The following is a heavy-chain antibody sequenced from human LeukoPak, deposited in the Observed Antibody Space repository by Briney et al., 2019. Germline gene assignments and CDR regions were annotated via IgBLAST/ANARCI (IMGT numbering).Heavy chain of an antibody. J-gene: IGHJ4*02. D-gene: IGHD2-8*02. CDR2: IIANGRST. V-gene: IGHV3-23*01. CDR1: GFTFSSYA. Sequence: GGSLRLSCAASGFTFSSYAMSWVRQAPGKGLEWVSTIIANGRSTYYGDSVKGRFTISRDNSKNTLSLQMNSLRAEDTAVYYCAKEYYVLLVYALGGSFDYWGRGTLVTVSS. CDR3: AKEYYVLLVYALGGSFDY.